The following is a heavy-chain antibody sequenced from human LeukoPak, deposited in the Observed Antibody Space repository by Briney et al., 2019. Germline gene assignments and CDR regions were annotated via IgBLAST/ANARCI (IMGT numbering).Heavy chain of an antibody. V-gene: IGHV1-2*02. Sequence: ASVKVSCKASGYTFTSYDINWVRQATGQGLEWMGWINPNSGGTNYAQKFQGRVTMTRDTSISTAYMELSRLRSDDTAVYYCARARIPRAPHNWFDPWGQGTLVTVSS. CDR3: ARARIPRAPHNWFDP. CDR1: GYTFTSYD. J-gene: IGHJ5*02. D-gene: IGHD2-15*01. CDR2: INPNSGGT.